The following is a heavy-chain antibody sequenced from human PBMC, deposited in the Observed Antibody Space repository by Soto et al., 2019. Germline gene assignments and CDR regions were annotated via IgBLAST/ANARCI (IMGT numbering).Heavy chain of an antibody. Sequence: QVQLVESGGGVVQPGRSLRLSCAASGFTFSSYGMHWVRQAPGKGLEWVAVISYDGRNKYYADSVKCRFTSSRDNSKNTLSLQLNSLRAEDTAVYYCAKGNSAGSGTCPRHWGQGTMVTVSS. J-gene: IGHJ3*01. CDR1: GFTFSSYG. V-gene: IGHV3-30*18. CDR2: ISYDGRNK. CDR3: AKGNSAGSGTCPRH. D-gene: IGHD6-19*01.